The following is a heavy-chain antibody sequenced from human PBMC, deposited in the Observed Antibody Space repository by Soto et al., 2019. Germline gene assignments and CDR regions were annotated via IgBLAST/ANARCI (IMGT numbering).Heavy chain of an antibody. CDR3: AREVTMVRGARVYGMDV. J-gene: IGHJ6*02. CDR2: INPNSGGT. CDR1: GYMFTGYN. V-gene: IGHV1-2*02. D-gene: IGHD3-10*01. Sequence: QVQLEQSGAEVKKAGASVKVSCKASGYMFTGYNMHWVRQAPGQGLEWMGWINPNSGGTNNAQKFQGRVTMTRDMSSSTAYMELSRLRSDDTAVYYCAREVTMVRGARVYGMDVWGQGTTVTVSS.